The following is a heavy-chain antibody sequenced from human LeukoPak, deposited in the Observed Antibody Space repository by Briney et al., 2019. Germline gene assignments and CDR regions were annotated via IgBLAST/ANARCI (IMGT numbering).Heavy chain of an antibody. V-gene: IGHV3-33*08. CDR3: ARDGTGSNSGWYIH. CDR1: VFTVSSNY. J-gene: IGHJ4*02. CDR2: IWYDGSNK. Sequence: GGSLRLSCAASVFTVSSNYMSWGRQAPGNGLEWVAVIWYDGSNKDYADSVKGRFTISRDNTKNTLYLQMNSLRAEDTAVYYCARDGTGSNSGWYIHWGQGTLVTVSS. D-gene: IGHD6-19*01.